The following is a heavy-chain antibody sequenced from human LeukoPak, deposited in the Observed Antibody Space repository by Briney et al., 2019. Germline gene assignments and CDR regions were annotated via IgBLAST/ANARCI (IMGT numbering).Heavy chain of an antibody. Sequence: PGGSLRLSCAASGFTFSSFAVTWVRQAPGKGLEWVSSINGGGGTYYPNSVKDRFTISRDNSKNTLYMQMNSLRAEDTAVYYCAKATSSGRGYYFDSWGQGTLVTVSS. CDR3: AKATSSGRGYYFDS. V-gene: IGHV3-23*01. J-gene: IGHJ4*02. CDR1: GFTFSSFA. CDR2: INGGGGT. D-gene: IGHD3-22*01.